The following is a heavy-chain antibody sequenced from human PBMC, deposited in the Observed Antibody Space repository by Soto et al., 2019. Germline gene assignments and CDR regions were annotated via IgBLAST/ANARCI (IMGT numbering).Heavy chain of an antibody. Sequence: GGSLRLSCAASGFTFSSYALSWVRQAPGKGLEWVSGISGSGGSTYHADPVKGRLTISRDNSKDTLFLQMNSLRAEDTAIYYCAKHVEILGDSYIDCWGQGTLVTLSS. CDR3: AKHVEILGDSYIDC. J-gene: IGHJ4*02. CDR1: GFTFSSYA. V-gene: IGHV3-23*01. CDR2: ISGSGGST. D-gene: IGHD3-3*01.